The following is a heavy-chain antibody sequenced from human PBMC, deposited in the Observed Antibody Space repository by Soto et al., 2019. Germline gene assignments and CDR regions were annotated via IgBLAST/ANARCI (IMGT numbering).Heavy chain of an antibody. V-gene: IGHV3-33*01. CDR3: ARDDEYSGNGMDV. CDR2: ILNDGSNR. CDR1: GFTFSNYG. D-gene: IGHD3-10*01. J-gene: IGHJ6*02. Sequence: QVQLVESGGGVVQPGRSLRLSCAASGFTFSNYGMHWVRQAPGKGLEWVAVILNDGSNRYHADSVKDRFTISRDNSNNMLYLQMNSLRAEDTAVYYCARDDEYSGNGMDVWGQGTTVTGS.